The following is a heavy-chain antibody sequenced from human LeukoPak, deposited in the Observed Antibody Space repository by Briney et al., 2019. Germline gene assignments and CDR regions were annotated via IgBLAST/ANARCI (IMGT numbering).Heavy chain of an antibody. CDR2: IYSGGST. Sequence: PGGSLRLSCAASGFTVSNNYMSWVRQAPGKGLEWVSVIYSGGSTYYADSVKGRFTISRDNSKNTLYLQMNSLRAEDTAVYYCAREKWELPNDAFDIWGQGTMVTVSS. CDR1: GFTVSNNY. D-gene: IGHD1-26*01. CDR3: AREKWELPNDAFDI. V-gene: IGHV3-53*01. J-gene: IGHJ3*02.